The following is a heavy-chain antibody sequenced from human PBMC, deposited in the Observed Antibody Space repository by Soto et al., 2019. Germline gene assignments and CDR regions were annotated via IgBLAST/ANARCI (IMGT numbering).Heavy chain of an antibody. D-gene: IGHD7-27*01. CDR3: ARAPLNWGFDF. Sequence: QVQLVQSGAEVKKPGASVKVSCKASGYTFTSYDFNWVRQATGQGPEWLGWMNPVSGDTGYSQKFQGRVTMTSDTSRSTAYVELSSLRSEDTAVYYCARAPLNWGFDFWGQGTQVTVSS. CDR2: MNPVSGDT. J-gene: IGHJ4*02. V-gene: IGHV1-8*01. CDR1: GYTFTSYD.